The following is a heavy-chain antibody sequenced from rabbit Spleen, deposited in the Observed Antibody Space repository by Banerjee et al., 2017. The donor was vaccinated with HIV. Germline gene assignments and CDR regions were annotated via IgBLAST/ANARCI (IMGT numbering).Heavy chain of an antibody. CDR2: IDPIFTTT. Sequence: QEQLVESGGGLVQPGGSLKLSCKAFGFDFSHYGVSWVRQAPGKGLEWIGYIDPIFTTTHYASWVNGRFTISRDIDQNTLYLQLNSLTAADTATYFCVRDQARMLDLWGPGTLVTVS. V-gene: IGHV1S47*01. CDR1: GFDFSHYG. CDR3: VRDQARMLDL. J-gene: IGHJ4*01.